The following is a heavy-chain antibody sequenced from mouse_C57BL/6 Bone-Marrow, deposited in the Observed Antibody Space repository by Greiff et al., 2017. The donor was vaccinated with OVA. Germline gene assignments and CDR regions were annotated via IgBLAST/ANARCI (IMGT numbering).Heavy chain of an antibody. J-gene: IGHJ4*01. D-gene: IGHD1-1*01. CDR2: IDPSDSYT. CDR1: GYTFTSYW. Sequence: QVQLQQPGAELVMPGASVKLSCKASGYTFTSYWMHWVKQRPGQGLEWIGEIDPSDSYTNYNQKFKGKSTLTVDKSSSTAYMQLSSLTSEDSAVYYCARSPVITTVVAKRMDYWGQGTSVTVSS. CDR3: ARSPVITTVVAKRMDY. V-gene: IGHV1-69*01.